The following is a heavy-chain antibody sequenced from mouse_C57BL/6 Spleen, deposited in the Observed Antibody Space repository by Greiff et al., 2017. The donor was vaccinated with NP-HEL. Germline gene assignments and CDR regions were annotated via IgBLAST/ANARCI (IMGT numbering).Heavy chain of an antibody. Sequence: VQLQQSGAELVRPGASVKLSCKASGYTFTDYYINWVKQRPGQGLEWIARIYPGSGNTYYNEKFKGKATLTAEKSSSTAYMQLSSLTSEDSAVYFCARDYYGSGFAYWGQGTLVTVSA. CDR1: GYTFTDYY. D-gene: IGHD1-1*01. V-gene: IGHV1-76*01. J-gene: IGHJ3*01. CDR2: IYPGSGNT. CDR3: ARDYYGSGFAY.